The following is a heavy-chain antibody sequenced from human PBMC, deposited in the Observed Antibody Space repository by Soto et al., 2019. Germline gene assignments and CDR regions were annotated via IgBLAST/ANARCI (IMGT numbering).Heavy chain of an antibody. D-gene: IGHD4-4*01. CDR2: VSGSGDST. J-gene: IGHJ4*02. V-gene: IGHV3-23*01. CDR1: GFTFSSYA. Sequence: EVQLLESGGGLVQPGGSLRLSCAGSGFTFSSYAMNWVRQAPGKGLEWVARVSGSGDSTYYADSVTGRFTISRDNSKNTLYLQMNSLRADDTALYYCAKGHRHSATTNYVDYWGQGTLITVSS. CDR3: AKGHRHSATTNYVDY.